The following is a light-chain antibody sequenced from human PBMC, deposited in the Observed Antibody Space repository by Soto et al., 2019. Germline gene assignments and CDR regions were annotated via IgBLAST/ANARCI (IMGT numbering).Light chain of an antibody. CDR1: SSDVGTYNY. CDR3: SSYTRRSTGV. CDR2: DVS. J-gene: IGLJ2*01. Sequence: QSALTQPASVSGSPGQSITISCTGSSSDVGTYNYVSWYQQHPGKAPKLIIYDVSNRPSGTSNRFSGSKSGNTASLTISGRQAEDEADYYCSSYTRRSTGVFGGGTKLTVL. V-gene: IGLV2-14*03.